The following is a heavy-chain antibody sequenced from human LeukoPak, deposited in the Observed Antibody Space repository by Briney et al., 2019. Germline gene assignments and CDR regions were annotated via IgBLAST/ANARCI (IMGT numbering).Heavy chain of an antibody. CDR1: GGSFSGYY. Sequence: SETLSLTCAVYGGSFSGYYWSWIRQPPGKGLEWIGEINHSGSTNYNPSLKSRVTISVDTSKSQFSLKLSSVTAADTAVYYCARGLVITTVWFDPWGQGTLVTVSS. D-gene: IGHD3-22*01. CDR2: INHSGST. J-gene: IGHJ5*02. V-gene: IGHV4-34*01. CDR3: ARGLVITTVWFDP.